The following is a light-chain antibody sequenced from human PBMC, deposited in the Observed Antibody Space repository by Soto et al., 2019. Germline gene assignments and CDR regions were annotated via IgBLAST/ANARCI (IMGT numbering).Light chain of an antibody. CDR2: KAS. J-gene: IGKJ1*01. Sequence: IQMTQSPSTLSASVGDRVTITCRASQSISIWLAWYQQKPGRVPKLLIQKASSLESEVPSRFSGSGSGTDFTLTSNGLQPDDSATYYCQQYKSDSTFGQGTKVEIK. CDR3: QQYKSDST. CDR1: QSISIW. V-gene: IGKV1-5*03.